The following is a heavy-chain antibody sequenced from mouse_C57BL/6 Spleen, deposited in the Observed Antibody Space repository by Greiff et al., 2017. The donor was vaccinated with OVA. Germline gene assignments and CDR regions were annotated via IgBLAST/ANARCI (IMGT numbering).Heavy chain of an antibody. D-gene: IGHD1-1*01. CDR2: ILPGSGST. V-gene: IGHV1-9*01. CDR1: GYTFTGYW. CDR3: ARGGTVVAKGYWYFDV. J-gene: IGHJ1*03. Sequence: QVQLQQSGAELMKPGASVKLSCKATGYTFTGYWIEWVKQRPGHGLEWIGEILPGSGSTNYNEKFKGKATFTADTSSNTAYMQLSSLTTEDSAIYYCARGGTVVAKGYWYFDVWGTGTTVTVSS.